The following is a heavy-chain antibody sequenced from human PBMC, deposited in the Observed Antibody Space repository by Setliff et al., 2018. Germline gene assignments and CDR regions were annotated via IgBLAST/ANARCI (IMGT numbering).Heavy chain of an antibody. CDR2: XXXXXGST. CDR3: AREVPGYSGALDF. CDR1: GYTFTSFF. Sequence: ASVKVSCKASGYTFTSFFHQWVRQAPGQGXEWXGWXXXXXGSTTYAQXXQGRVTMTRDTSINTVYMELKSLTSDDSAVYYCAREVPGYSGALDFWGRGTRVTVSS. D-gene: IGHD5-12*01. V-gene: IGHV1-2*02. J-gene: IGHJ5*01.